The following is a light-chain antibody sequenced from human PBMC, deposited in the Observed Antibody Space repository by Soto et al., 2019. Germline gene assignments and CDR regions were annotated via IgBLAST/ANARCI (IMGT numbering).Light chain of an antibody. Sequence: DIVLPQSPDFLAVSPGERSTIHCNSSQSVLYSSNNKNYLAWYQQKPGQPPKLLIYWASTRESGVPDRFSGSGSGTDFTLTISSLQAEDVAVYYCQQYYSTPLTFDGGTKVDIK. V-gene: IGKV4-1*01. J-gene: IGKJ4*01. CDR2: WAS. CDR1: QSVLYSSNNKNY. CDR3: QQYYSTPLT.